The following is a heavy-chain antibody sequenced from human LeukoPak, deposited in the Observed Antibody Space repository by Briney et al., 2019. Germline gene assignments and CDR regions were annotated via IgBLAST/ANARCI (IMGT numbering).Heavy chain of an antibody. CDR3: ACRPRSDSYYGVFDY. Sequence: GSLRLSCEASGLTFSSHWMTWVRQAPGKGPEWVANIKKDGSEKYYVDSVKGRFTISRDNAKNSLYLQMNSLRVEDTAVYYCACRPRSDSYYGVFDYWGQGTEVTVSS. V-gene: IGHV3-7*01. D-gene: IGHD3-22*01. CDR2: IKKDGSEK. CDR1: GLTFSSHW. J-gene: IGHJ4*02.